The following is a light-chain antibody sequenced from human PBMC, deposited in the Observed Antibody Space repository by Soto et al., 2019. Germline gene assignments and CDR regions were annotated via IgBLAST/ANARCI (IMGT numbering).Light chain of an antibody. J-gene: IGKJ4*01. CDR2: DAS. V-gene: IGKV3-11*01. Sequence: EIVLTQSPVTLSLSPGQRATLSCRASVMISTYVAWYQQKPGQAPRLLIYDASNRATGVPARFSGSGSGTDFTLPISALEPEDFAVYYCQHYYTTPITFGGGTKVEIK. CDR1: VMISTY. CDR3: QHYYTTPIT.